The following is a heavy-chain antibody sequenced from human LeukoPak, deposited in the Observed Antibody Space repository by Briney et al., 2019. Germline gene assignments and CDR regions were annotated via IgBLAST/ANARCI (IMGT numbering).Heavy chain of an antibody. Sequence: ASVKVSCKASGYIFTGYYMHWVRQAPGQGLEWMGWINPKSGGTNYAQKFQGRVTMTRDTSISTAYMDLSRLRSDDTAVYYCARAGVWDYSDSSGYHNAAFDIWGQGTMVTVSS. CDR3: ARAGVWDYSDSSGYHNAAFDI. CDR1: GYIFTGYY. J-gene: IGHJ3*02. CDR2: INPKSGGT. V-gene: IGHV1-2*02. D-gene: IGHD3-22*01.